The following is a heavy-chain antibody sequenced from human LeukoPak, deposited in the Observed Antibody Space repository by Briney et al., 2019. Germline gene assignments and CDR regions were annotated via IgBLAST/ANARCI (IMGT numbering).Heavy chain of an antibody. J-gene: IGHJ4*02. D-gene: IGHD5-24*01. CDR2: INHSGSS. Sequence: SETLSLTCAVYGGSFSGYYWSWIRQPPGKGLEWIGEINHSGSSNYSPTLKSRVTISVDTSKNQFSLKLSSVTAADTAVYYCARGGWLQFFQPLDYWGQGSLVTVSS. CDR3: ARGGWLQFFQPLDY. CDR1: GGSFSGYY. V-gene: IGHV4-34*01.